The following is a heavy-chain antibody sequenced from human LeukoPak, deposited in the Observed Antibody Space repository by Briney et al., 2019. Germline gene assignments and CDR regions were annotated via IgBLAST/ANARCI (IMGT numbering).Heavy chain of an antibody. V-gene: IGHV3-23*01. Sequence: GGPLRLSCAASGFTLRSYAVIGVRQAPGRGLEWCSSISSSGGRINYADSVTGRFTISRDNSKIRVFLQMNSLRAEDTAVYYCAKVMRGSERLTMVRGVIIKTAGLYYMDVWGKGTTVTVSS. CDR2: ISSSGGRI. CDR3: AKVMRGSERLTMVRGVIIKTAGLYYMDV. J-gene: IGHJ6*03. D-gene: IGHD3-10*01. CDR1: GFTLRSYA.